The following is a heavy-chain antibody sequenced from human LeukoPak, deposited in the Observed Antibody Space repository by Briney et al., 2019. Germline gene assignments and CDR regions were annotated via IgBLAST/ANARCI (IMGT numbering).Heavy chain of an antibody. J-gene: IGHJ4*02. V-gene: IGHV3-23*01. Sequence: PGGSLRLSCAASGFTFSSYAMSWVRQAPGKGLEWVSAISGSGGSTYYADSVKGRFTISRDNSKNALYLQMNSLRAEDTAVYYCARDPPGGYSYGPFDYWGQGTLVTVSS. D-gene: IGHD5-18*01. CDR3: ARDPPGGYSYGPFDY. CDR2: ISGSGGST. CDR1: GFTFSSYA.